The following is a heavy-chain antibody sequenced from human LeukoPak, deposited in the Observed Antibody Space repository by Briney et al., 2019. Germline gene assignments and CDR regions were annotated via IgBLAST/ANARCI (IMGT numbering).Heavy chain of an antibody. CDR2: ISSSSTTI. J-gene: IGHJ4*02. CDR1: GFTFSIYS. V-gene: IGHV3-48*01. D-gene: IGHD3-10*01. Sequence: GGSLRLSCVSSGFTFSIYSMNCVRQAPGKGLEWVSYISSSSTTINYAESVKGRFTISRDNAKNSVYLQMNSLRAEDTAVYYCARDYRFHFDYWGQGTLVTVSS. CDR3: ARDYRFHFDY.